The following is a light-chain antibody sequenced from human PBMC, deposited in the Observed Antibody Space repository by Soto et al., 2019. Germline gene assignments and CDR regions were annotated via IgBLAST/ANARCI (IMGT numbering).Light chain of an antibody. CDR2: NVN. CDR1: SSDVGAYDF. CDR3: NSHASSVIHV. Sequence: QSALTQPASVSGSPGQSITISCIGTSSDVGAYDFVSWYQQHPGKAPKLMIYNVNNRPSGVSNRFSGSKSGNTASLTISGLRAEDEADYYCNSHASSVIHVFGTGPKLPVL. V-gene: IGLV2-14*03. J-gene: IGLJ1*01.